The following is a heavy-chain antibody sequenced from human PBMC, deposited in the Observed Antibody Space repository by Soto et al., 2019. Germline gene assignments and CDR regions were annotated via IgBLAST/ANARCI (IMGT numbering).Heavy chain of an antibody. V-gene: IGHV1-69*12. CDR1: GGTFSSYA. CDR3: ARGRGGGYSGYDSGAFDI. D-gene: IGHD5-12*01. Sequence: QVQLVQSGAEVKKPGSSVKVSCKASGGTFSSYAISWVRQAPGQGLEWMGGIIPIFGTANYAQKFQGRVTITADESTSTAYMERSSLRSEDTAVYYCARGRGGGYSGYDSGAFDIWGQGTMVTVSS. CDR2: IIPIFGTA. J-gene: IGHJ3*02.